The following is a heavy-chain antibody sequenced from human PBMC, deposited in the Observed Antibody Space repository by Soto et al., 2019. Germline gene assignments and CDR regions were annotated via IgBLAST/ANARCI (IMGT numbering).Heavy chain of an antibody. Sequence: PSETLSLTCTVSGGSISSSGYHWSWIRQHPGKGPEWIGYISYRGSTYYNPSLKSRVTISVDTSKNQFSLKLISVTAADTAVYYCARTSDFGFRDWFDPWGQGTLVTVSS. V-gene: IGHV4-31*03. J-gene: IGHJ5*02. CDR2: ISYRGST. CDR1: GGSISSSGYH. CDR3: ARTSDFGFRDWFDP. D-gene: IGHD3-3*01.